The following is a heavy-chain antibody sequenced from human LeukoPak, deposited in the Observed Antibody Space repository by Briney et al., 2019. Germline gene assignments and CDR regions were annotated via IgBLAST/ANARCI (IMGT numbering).Heavy chain of an antibody. J-gene: IGHJ3*02. D-gene: IGHD4-17*01. CDR1: GFTFSSCS. CDR3: ARDYGDYGDAFDI. CDR2: ISSSSSYI. Sequence: GGSLRLSCAASGFTFSSCSMNWVRQAPGKGLEWVSSISSSSSYIYYADSVKGRFTISRDNAKNSLYLQMNSLRAEDTAVYYCARDYGDYGDAFDIWGQGTMVTVSS. V-gene: IGHV3-21*01.